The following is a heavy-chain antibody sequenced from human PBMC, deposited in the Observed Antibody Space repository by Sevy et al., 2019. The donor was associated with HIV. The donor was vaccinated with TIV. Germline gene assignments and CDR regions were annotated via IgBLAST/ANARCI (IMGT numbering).Heavy chain of an antibody. CDR3: AKDRIWELGDAFDI. CDR1: GFTFSNYA. D-gene: IGHD1-26*01. CDR2: FSANGGST. V-gene: IGHV3-23*01. J-gene: IGHJ3*02. Sequence: GGSLRLSCVASGFTFSNYAMSWVRQAPGKGLEWVSGFSANGGSTKYADSVKGRFTIPRDNSKNTLYLQMNSLRAEDTAVYYCAKDRIWELGDAFDIWGQGTMVTVSS.